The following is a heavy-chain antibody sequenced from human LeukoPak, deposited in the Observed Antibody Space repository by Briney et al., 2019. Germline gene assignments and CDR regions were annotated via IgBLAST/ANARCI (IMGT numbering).Heavy chain of an antibody. D-gene: IGHD2-15*01. CDR3: ARDRGGGGFTDY. V-gene: IGHV4-59*01. CDR2: IYYSGST. Sequence: SETLSLTCTVSGGSISSYYWSWIRQPPGKGLEWIGYIYYSGSTNYSPSLKSRVTISVDTSKNQFSLKLSSVTAADTAVYYCARDRGGGGFTDYWGQGTLVTVSS. J-gene: IGHJ4*02. CDR1: GGSISSYY.